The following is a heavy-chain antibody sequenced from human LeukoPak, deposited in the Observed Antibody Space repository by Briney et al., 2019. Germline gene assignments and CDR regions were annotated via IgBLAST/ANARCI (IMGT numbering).Heavy chain of an antibody. CDR3: AKDGELSHSGY. V-gene: IGHV3-23*01. CDR1: GFTFSSYA. Sequence: PGRSLRLSCAASGFTFSSYAMSWVRQAPGKGLEWVSAISGSGGSTYYADSVKGRFTISRDDSKNTLYLQMNSLRAEDTAVYYCAKDGELSHSGYWGQGTLVTVSS. D-gene: IGHD3-16*02. CDR2: ISGSGGST. J-gene: IGHJ4*02.